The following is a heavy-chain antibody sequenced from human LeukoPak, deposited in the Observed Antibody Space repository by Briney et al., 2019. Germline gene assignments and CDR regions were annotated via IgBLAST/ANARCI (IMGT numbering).Heavy chain of an antibody. CDR1: GFTFSSYA. D-gene: IGHD5-12*01. CDR2: ISYDGSNK. CDR3: ARAYSGYDYYFDY. V-gene: IGHV3-30*04. Sequence: PGGSLRLSCAASGFTFSSYAMHWVRQAPGKGLEWVAVISYDGSNKYYADSVKGRFTISRDNSKNTLYLQMNSLRAEDTAVYYCARAYSGYDYYFDYWGQGTLVTVSS. J-gene: IGHJ4*02.